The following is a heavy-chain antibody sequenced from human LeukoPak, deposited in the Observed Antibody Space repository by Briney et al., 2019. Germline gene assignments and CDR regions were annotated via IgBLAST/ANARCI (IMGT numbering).Heavy chain of an antibody. Sequence: PGGSLRLSCAASGFTFSSYWMSWVRQAPGKGLEWVANIKQDGSEKYYVDSVKGRFAISRDNAKNSLYLQMNSLRAEDTAVYYCSKEKSTVLTPGVDYWGQGTLVTVSS. J-gene: IGHJ4*02. D-gene: IGHD4-23*01. CDR1: GFTFSSYW. CDR3: SKEKSTVLTPGVDY. CDR2: IKQDGSEK. V-gene: IGHV3-7*01.